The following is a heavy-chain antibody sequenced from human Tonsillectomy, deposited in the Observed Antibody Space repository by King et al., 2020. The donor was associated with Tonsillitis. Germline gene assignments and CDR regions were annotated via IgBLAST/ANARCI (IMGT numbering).Heavy chain of an antibody. CDR3: VKDRALGDLTAGFYGLDV. V-gene: IGHV3-30*19. J-gene: IGHJ6*02. D-gene: IGHD3-3*02. CDR1: RFAFGYYG. Sequence: VQLVESGGGVVQPGRSLRLSCAASRFAFGYYGMHWVRQAPGKGLEGVAFVSLDGRGKNYEDSVRGRVNISRDNSNNLVHLQMSRLRSDDTATYYCVKDRALGDLTAGFYGLDVWGRGTTVTVSS. CDR2: VSLDGRGK.